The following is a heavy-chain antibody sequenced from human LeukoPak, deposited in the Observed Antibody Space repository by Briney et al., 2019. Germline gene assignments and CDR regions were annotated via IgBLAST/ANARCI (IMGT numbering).Heavy chain of an antibody. CDR2: ITSTGDST. D-gene: IGHD3-9*01. Sequence: GGSLRLSCAASGFTFSNAWMSWVRQAPGKGLEWVSTITSTGDSTYYADSVKGRFTISGDNSKNTLYLQMNSLRAEDTAVYYCAKVLRYFMDVWGQGTTVTVSS. CDR3: AKVLRYFMDV. V-gene: IGHV3-23*01. J-gene: IGHJ6*02. CDR1: GFTFSNAW.